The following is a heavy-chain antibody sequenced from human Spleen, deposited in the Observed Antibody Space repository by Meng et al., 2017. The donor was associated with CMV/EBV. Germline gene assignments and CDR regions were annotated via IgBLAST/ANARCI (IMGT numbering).Heavy chain of an antibody. Sequence: CQASGYTFIAYYIYWVRQAPGQGLEWMGWINPNGGNTNYAQKFQGRVTMTRDTAISTAYMELSRLTYDDTAVYYCARSMVEWAHVDDWGQGTLVTVSS. V-gene: IGHV1-2*02. CDR1: GYTFIAYY. CDR2: INPNGGNT. D-gene: IGHD3-3*01. J-gene: IGHJ4*02. CDR3: ARSMVEWAHVDD.